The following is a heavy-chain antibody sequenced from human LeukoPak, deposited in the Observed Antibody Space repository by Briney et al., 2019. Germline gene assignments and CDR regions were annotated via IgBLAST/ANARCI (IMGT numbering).Heavy chain of an antibody. J-gene: IGHJ4*02. Sequence: GASVKVSCKASGGTFISYAISWVRQAPGRGLEWMGGIIPIFGTANYAQKFQGRVTITRDTSASTAYMELSSLRSEDTAVYYCARAHEKPDPNYDSSGYLYYWGQGTLVTVSS. CDR3: ARAHEKPDPNYDSSGYLYY. CDR1: GGTFISYA. D-gene: IGHD3-22*01. V-gene: IGHV1-69*05. CDR2: IIPIFGTA.